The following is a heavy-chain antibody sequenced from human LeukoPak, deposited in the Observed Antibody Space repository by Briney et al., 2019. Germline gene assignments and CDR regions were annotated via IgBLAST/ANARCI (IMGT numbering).Heavy chain of an antibody. J-gene: IGHJ4*02. Sequence: SQTLSLTCTVSGASFSSGDQYWNWIRQSPGRGLEWIGSIHPSGTLYNNPSLESRVTISIDTSKNQFSLNLNAVTAADTAVYFCSRGLDSRKLGYWGQGTLVTVSS. CDR2: IHPSGTL. CDR3: SRGLDSRKLGY. V-gene: IGHV4-31*03. D-gene: IGHD3-22*01. CDR1: GASFSSGDQY.